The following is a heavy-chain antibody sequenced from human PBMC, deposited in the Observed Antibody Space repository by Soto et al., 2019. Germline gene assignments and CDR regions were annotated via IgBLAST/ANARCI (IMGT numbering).Heavy chain of an antibody. CDR2: IYYSGST. CDR3: ARTALVRGVTQPYYYYYMDV. D-gene: IGHD3-10*01. V-gene: IGHV4-59*01. Sequence: SETLSLTCTVSGGSINSYYWSWIRQPPGKGLEWIGYIYYSGSTNYNPSLKSRVTISVDTSKNQFSLRLTSVTAADTAVYYCARTALVRGVTQPYYYYYMDVWGKGTTVTVS. J-gene: IGHJ6*03. CDR1: GGSINSYY.